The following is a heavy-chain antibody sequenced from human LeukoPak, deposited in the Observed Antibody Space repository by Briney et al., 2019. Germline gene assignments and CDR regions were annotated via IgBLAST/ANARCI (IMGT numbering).Heavy chain of an antibody. Sequence: SETLSLTCTVSGGSISSYYWSWIRQPPGKGLECIGYIYYSGSTNYNPSLKSRVTISVDTSKNQFSLKLSSVTAADTAVYYCARPYCSGGSCYGWFDPWGQGTLVTVSS. CDR2: IYYSGST. CDR1: GGSISSYY. J-gene: IGHJ5*02. D-gene: IGHD2-15*01. V-gene: IGHV4-59*08. CDR3: ARPYCSGGSCYGWFDP.